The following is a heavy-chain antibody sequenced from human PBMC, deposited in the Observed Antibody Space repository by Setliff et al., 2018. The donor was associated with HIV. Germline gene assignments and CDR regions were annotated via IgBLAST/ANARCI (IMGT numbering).Heavy chain of an antibody. CDR2: VYHSGST. CDR3: ATDHVTMAGTRFDF. V-gene: IGHV4-39*06. D-gene: IGHD6-19*01. CDR1: GASSIYY. J-gene: IGHJ4*02. Sequence: SETLSLTCTVSGASSIYYWGWIRQPPGKGLEWIGSVYHSGSTYYNPSLKSRLRMSVDTSKNQFTLKVISMTAADTAVYYCATDHVTMAGTRFDFWGQGTPVTVSS.